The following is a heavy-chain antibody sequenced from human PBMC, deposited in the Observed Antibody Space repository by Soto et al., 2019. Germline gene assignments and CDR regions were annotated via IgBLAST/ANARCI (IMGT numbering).Heavy chain of an antibody. Sequence: SETLSLTCTVSGGSISSYYWSWIRQPPGKGLEWLGNIHYSGSTDYHPSFKSRVTVSVDTSKNQFSLKLSSVTAADPAVYYCARRYGGAFDIWGQGTMVTVSS. D-gene: IGHD3-10*01. CDR2: IHYSGST. V-gene: IGHV4-59*08. CDR3: ARRYGGAFDI. J-gene: IGHJ3*02. CDR1: GGSISSYY.